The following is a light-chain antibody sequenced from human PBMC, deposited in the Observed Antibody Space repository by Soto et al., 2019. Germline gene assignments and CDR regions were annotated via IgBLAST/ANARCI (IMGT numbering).Light chain of an antibody. CDR1: QGISSY. Sequence: DIQLTQSPSFLSASVGDRVTITCRASQGISSYLAWYQQKPGKAPKLLIYKASTLKSGVPSRFSGSGSGTEFTLTISSLQPDDFATYYCQHYNSYSEAFGQGTRLEIK. J-gene: IGKJ5*01. V-gene: IGKV1-9*01. CDR2: KAS. CDR3: QHYNSYSEA.